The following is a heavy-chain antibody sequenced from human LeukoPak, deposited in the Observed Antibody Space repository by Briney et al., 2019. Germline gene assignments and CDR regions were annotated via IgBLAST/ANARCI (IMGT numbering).Heavy chain of an antibody. CDR3: AKDSQKAAAAYYFDY. D-gene: IGHD6-13*01. J-gene: IGHJ4*02. CDR2: ISSDGRDK. CDR1: GFTFSNYG. V-gene: IGHV3-30*18. Sequence: GGSLRLSCAASGFTFSNYGMHWVRQAPGKGLEWVAVISSDGRDKKYAESVKGRFTISRDNSKNTLYLQMNSLGAEDTAVFYCAKDSQKAAAAYYFDYWGQGTPVTVSS.